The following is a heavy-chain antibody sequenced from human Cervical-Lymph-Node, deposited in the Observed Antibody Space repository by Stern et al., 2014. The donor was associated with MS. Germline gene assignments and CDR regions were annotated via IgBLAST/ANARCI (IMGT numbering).Heavy chain of an antibody. J-gene: IGHJ4*02. Sequence: QLQLQESGPGLVKPSGTLSLTCAVSGASIGSSHLWSWVRQPPGKGLEWIGEIYHTGNINYNPSLKSRVTISLDKSKNQFSLRLNSVTAADTAIYYCAKEGRVSRFDSWGQGTLVTVSS. CDR1: GASIGSSHL. V-gene: IGHV4-4*02. CDR3: AKEGRVSRFDS. D-gene: IGHD6-13*01. CDR2: IYHTGNI.